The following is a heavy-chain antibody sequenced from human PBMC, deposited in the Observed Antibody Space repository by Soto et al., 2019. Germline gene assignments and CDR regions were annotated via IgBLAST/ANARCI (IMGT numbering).Heavy chain of an antibody. Sequence: QVQLQESGPGLVKPSETLSLTCTVSGGSISSYYWSWIRQPPGKGLEWIGYIYYSGSTNYNPSLKSRFTISVDTSKNQFSLKLSSVTAADTAVYYCARLPPYYYYGMDVWGQGTTVTVSS. CDR1: GGSISSYY. CDR2: IYYSGST. CDR3: ARLPPYYYYGMDV. V-gene: IGHV4-59*01. J-gene: IGHJ6*02.